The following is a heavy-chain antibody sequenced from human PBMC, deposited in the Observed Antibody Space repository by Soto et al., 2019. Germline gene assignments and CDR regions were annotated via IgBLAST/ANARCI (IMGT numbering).Heavy chain of an antibody. CDR1: GFTLRSYE. CDR3: ARDVEPVVGATDFDQ. J-gene: IGHJ4*02. Sequence: WGSLRLSCAASGFTLRSYEMNWIRQAPGKGLEWVSYISGDANTIYYADSLKGRFTISRDDAKNSLYLQMNSLRAEDTAVYYCARDVEPVVGATDFDQWGQGTLVTVSS. D-gene: IGHD1-26*01. V-gene: IGHV3-48*03. CDR2: ISGDANTI.